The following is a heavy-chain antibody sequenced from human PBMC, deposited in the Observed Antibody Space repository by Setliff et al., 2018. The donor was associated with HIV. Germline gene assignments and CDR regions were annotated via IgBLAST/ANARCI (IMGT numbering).Heavy chain of an antibody. CDR1: GGTFSSYA. V-gene: IGHV1-69*13. CDR3: GRDRTPYYYDSSGFNWFDP. D-gene: IGHD3-22*01. CDR2: IIPIFGTA. Sequence: ASVKVSCKASGGTFSSYAISWVRQAPGQGLEWMGGIIPIFGTANYAQKFQGRVTITADESTNTAYMELSSLRSEDTAVYYCGRDRTPYYYDSSGFNWFDPWGQGTLVTVSS. J-gene: IGHJ5*02.